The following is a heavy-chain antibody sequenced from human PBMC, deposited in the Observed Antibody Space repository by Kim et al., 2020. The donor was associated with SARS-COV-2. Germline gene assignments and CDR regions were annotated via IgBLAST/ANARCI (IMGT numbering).Heavy chain of an antibody. CDR2: IYYIGST. J-gene: IGHJ3*02. CDR3: ARDHRAFDI. V-gene: IGHV4-59*01. CDR1: GGSISSYY. Sequence: SETLSLTCTVSGGSISSYYWSWIRQPPGKGPEWIGYIYYIGSTNYNPSLKSRVTISVDTSKNQFSLKLSSVTAADTAVYYCARDHRAFDIWGQGTMVTVSS.